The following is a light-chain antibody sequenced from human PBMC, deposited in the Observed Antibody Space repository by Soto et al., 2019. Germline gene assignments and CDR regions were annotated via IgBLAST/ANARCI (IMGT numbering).Light chain of an antibody. J-gene: IGLJ3*02. CDR3: LLSYSGVPWV. V-gene: IGLV7-46*01. CDR1: TGAVTSGHY. CDR2: DTS. Sequence: QAVVTQEPSLTVSPGGTVTLTCGSSTGAVTSGHYPYWFQQKPGLAPRTLIYDTSNKHSWTPVRFSGSLLGGKAALTLSGAQPEDEAEYYFLLSYSGVPWVFGGGTKLTVL.